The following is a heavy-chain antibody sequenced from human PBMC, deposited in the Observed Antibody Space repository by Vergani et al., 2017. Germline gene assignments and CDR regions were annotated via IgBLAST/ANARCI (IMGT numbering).Heavy chain of an antibody. CDR3: ARDQWDDDVPRGWFAT. D-gene: IGHD1-26*01. CDR2: VHTDVTA. J-gene: IGHJ5*02. CDR1: GASISSYF. Sequence: VQLQESGPGLLKPSETLSLTCSVSGASISSYFWCCIRQPAGKGLEWLGRVHTDVTAYYNPSQRTRVRLSADLSQSQFSLKMTSLTAADTAVYFCARDQWDDDVPRGWFATWGQGILVTVSS. V-gene: IGHV4-4*07.